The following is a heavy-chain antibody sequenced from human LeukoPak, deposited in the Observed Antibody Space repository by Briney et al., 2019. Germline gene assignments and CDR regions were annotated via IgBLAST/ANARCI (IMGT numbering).Heavy chain of an antibody. CDR3: ARDPPNYYDSSGSSYYHGMDV. D-gene: IGHD3-22*01. CDR1: GFTFSSHW. CDR2: INSDGSST. V-gene: IGHV3-74*01. Sequence: GGSLRLSCAASGFTFSSHWMHWVRQAPGKGLVWVSRINSDGSSTSYADSVKGRFTISRDNAKNTLYLQMNSLRAEDTAVYYCARDPPNYYDSSGSSYYHGMDVWGQGTTVTVSS. J-gene: IGHJ6*02.